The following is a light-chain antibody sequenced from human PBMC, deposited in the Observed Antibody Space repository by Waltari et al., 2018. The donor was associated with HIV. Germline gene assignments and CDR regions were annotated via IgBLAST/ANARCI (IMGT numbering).Light chain of an antibody. CDR3: QHYSNTPWT. Sequence: EIVLTQSPATLSLTPGERAHLSCGASQNINNNYLPWYQQKPGLAPRLLIYDTSNRATGIPDRFTGSGSGTDFTLTISRLEPEDFAVYYCQHYSNTPWTFGQGTKVEVK. V-gene: IGKV3D-20*01. CDR2: DTS. CDR1: QNINNNY. J-gene: IGKJ1*01.